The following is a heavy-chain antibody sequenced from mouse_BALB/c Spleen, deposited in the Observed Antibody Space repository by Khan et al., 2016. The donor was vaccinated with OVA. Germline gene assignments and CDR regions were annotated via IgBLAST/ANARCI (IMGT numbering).Heavy chain of an antibody. CDR1: GYSITSGYS. CDR2: IDYSGTT. V-gene: IGHV3-1*02. Sequence: EVELVESGPDLLKPSQSLSLTCTVTGYSITSGYSWHWIRQFPGHKLEWMGYIDYSGTTNYNPSLKSRISITREISKNQFFLQLNSVTTEDTATSYCVRWDYWGQGTTLTVSS. CDR3: VRWDY. J-gene: IGHJ2*01.